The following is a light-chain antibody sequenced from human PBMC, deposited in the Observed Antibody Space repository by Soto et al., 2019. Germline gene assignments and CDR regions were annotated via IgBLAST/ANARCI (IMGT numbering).Light chain of an antibody. V-gene: IGLV2-14*01. CDR2: GVT. J-gene: IGLJ2*01. CDR1: SSDVGGYNY. Sequence: QSALTQPASVSGSPGQSITISCTGTSSDVGGYNYVSWYQQHPGKAPKVIIYGVTHRPSGVSNRFSGSKSVNTASLTISGLQAEDEADYYCCSYPTTNTLVFGGGTKVTVL. CDR3: CSYPTTNTLV.